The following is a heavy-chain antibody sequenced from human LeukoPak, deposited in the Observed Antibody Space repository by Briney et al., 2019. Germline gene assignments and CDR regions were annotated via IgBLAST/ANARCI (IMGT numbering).Heavy chain of an antibody. V-gene: IGHV3-11*01. D-gene: IGHD1-26*01. Sequence: GGSLRLSCAASGFTFSDYYMSWIRQAPGKGLEWVSYISSSGSTIYYADSVKGRFTISRDNAKNSLYLQMNSLRAEDTAVYYCARAGSNSGSYYRVRWFDPWGQGTLVTVSS. CDR1: GFTFSDYY. CDR3: ARAGSNSGSYYRVRWFDP. J-gene: IGHJ5*02. CDR2: ISSSGSTI.